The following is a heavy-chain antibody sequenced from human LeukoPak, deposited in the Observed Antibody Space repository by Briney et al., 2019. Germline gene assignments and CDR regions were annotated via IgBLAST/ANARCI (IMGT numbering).Heavy chain of an antibody. CDR3: ARRGQQLSYYYYYYYMDV. CDR1: GFTFSDYY. CDR2: ISSSGSTI. D-gene: IGHD6-13*01. J-gene: IGHJ6*03. V-gene: IGHV3-11*01. Sequence: GGSLRLSCAASGFTFSDYYMSWIRQAPGKGLEWVSYISSSGSTIYYADSVKGRFTISRDNAKNSLYLQMNSLRAEDTAVYYCARRGQQLSYYYYYYYMDVWGKGTTVTISS.